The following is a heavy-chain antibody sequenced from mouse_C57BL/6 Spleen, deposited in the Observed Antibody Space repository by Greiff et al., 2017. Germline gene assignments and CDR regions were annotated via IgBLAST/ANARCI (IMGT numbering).Heavy chain of an antibody. V-gene: IGHV2-2*01. J-gene: IGHJ3*01. D-gene: IGHD2-2*01. CDR1: GFSLTSYG. CDR2: IWSGGST. CDR3: ASYGYDLFAY. Sequence: QVQLQQSGPGLVQPSQSLSIPCTVSGFSLTSYGVHWVRQSPGKGLEWLGVIWSGGSTDYNAAFISRLSISKDNSKSQVFFKMNSLQADDTAIYYCASYGYDLFAYWGQGTLVTVSA.